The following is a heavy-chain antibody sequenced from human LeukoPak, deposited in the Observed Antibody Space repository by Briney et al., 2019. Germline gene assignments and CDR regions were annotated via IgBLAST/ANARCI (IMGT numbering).Heavy chain of an antibody. D-gene: IGHD1-1*01. CDR1: GGSISSSSYY. J-gene: IGHJ6*03. V-gene: IGHV4-39*07. CDR3: ARATEYDFKLRNYYYYMDV. Sequence: PSETLSLTCTVSGGSISSSSYYWSWIRQPPGKGLEWIGSIYYSGSTYYNPSLKSRVTISVDTSKNQFSLKLSSVAAADTAVYYCARATEYDFKLRNYYYYMDVWGKGTTVTVSS. CDR2: IYYSGST.